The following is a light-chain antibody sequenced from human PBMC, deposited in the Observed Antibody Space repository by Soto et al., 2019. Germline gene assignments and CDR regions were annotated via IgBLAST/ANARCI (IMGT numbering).Light chain of an antibody. CDR3: SSYTSSSTADV. J-gene: IGLJ1*01. V-gene: IGLV2-14*01. Sequence: QSVLTQPASVSGSPGQSITFSCTGTSNDVGSSNHVSWYQQYPGKVPKLMIYEVSVRPSGVSNRFSGSKSGNTASLTISGLQAEDEADYYCSSYTSSSTADVFGTGTKLTVL. CDR1: SNDVGSSNH. CDR2: EVS.